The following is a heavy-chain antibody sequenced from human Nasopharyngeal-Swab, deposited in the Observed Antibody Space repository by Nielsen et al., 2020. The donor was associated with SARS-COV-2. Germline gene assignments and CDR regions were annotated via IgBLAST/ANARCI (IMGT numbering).Heavy chain of an antibody. J-gene: IGHJ6*02. CDR2: IYSGGST. CDR3: ARDLYRQQWPLYNYYGMDV. V-gene: IGHV3-53*01. D-gene: IGHD6-19*01. CDR1: GFTVSSNY. Sequence: GGFLRLSCAASGFTVSSNYMSWVRQAPGKGLEWVSVIYSGGSTYYADSVKGRFTISRDNSKNTLYLQMNSLRAEDTAVYYCARDLYRQQWPLYNYYGMDVWGQGTTVTVSS.